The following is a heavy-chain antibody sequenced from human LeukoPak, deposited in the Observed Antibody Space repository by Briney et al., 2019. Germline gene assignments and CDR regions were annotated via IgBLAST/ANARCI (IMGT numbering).Heavy chain of an antibody. V-gene: IGHV3-21*01. D-gene: IGHD3-22*01. CDR1: GFTFNRYN. CDR3: ANWLVI. J-gene: IGHJ4*02. Sequence: GGSLRLSCAASGFTFNRYNINWVRQAPGKGLEWVSSISSSGRYIYYADSVKGRFTISRDNAKNSLYLQMNSLRAEDTAVYYCANWLVIWGQGTLVTVSS. CDR2: ISSSGRYI.